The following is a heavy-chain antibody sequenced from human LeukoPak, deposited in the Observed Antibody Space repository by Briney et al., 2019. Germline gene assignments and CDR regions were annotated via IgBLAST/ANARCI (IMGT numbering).Heavy chain of an antibody. D-gene: IGHD6-13*01. CDR3: ARTSSWFDY. V-gene: IGHV4-59*01. J-gene: IGHJ4*02. CDR2: IYYSGST. Sequence: SETLSLTCTVSAGSISTYYWSRIRQPPGKGLEWIGYIYYSGSTNYNPSLKSRVTISVDTSKTQFSLQLSSVTAADTAVYYCARTSSWFDYWGQGTLVTVSS. CDR1: AGSISTYY.